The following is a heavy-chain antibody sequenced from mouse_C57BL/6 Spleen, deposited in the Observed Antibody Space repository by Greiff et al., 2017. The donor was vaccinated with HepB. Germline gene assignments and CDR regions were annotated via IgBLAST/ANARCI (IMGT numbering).Heavy chain of an antibody. Sequence: EVQLVASGPELVKPGASVKIPCKASGYTFTDYNMDWVKQSHGKSLEWIGDINPNNGGNIYNQKFKGKATLTVDKSSSTAYMELRSLTSEDTAVYYCARSYSNYPAWFAYWGQGTLVTVSA. D-gene: IGHD2-5*01. CDR2: INPNNGGN. CDR3: ARSYSNYPAWFAY. CDR1: GYTFTDYN. V-gene: IGHV1-18*01. J-gene: IGHJ3*01.